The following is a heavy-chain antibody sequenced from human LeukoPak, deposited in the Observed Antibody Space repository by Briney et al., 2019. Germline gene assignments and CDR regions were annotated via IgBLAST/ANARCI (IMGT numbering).Heavy chain of an antibody. J-gene: IGHJ6*02. D-gene: IGHD3-3*01. Sequence: PGGSLRLSCAASGFTFSSYAMSWVRQAPGKGLEWVSGLSGSADSTYHADSVKGRFTISRDNSKNTLYLQMNSLRAEDTAVYYCAKDVAYYDFWSGYSAYYYGMDVWGQGTTVTVSS. CDR2: LSGSADST. V-gene: IGHV3-23*01. CDR3: AKDVAYYDFWSGYSAYYYGMDV. CDR1: GFTFSSYA.